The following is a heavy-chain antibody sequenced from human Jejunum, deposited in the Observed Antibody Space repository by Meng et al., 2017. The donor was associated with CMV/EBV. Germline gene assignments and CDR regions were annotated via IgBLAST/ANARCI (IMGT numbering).Heavy chain of an antibody. CDR2: IFFSGIT. Sequence: VSGGSISTTGSYWGWVLQPPGNGLEWIGNIFFSGITFSNPSLKSRVTISADTSTNQFSLKLSSVTVADTAMYYCARVKYGSTNWFDPWGQGTLVTVSS. V-gene: IGHV4-39*07. D-gene: IGHD3-10*01. J-gene: IGHJ5*02. CDR3: ARVKYGSTNWFDP. CDR1: GGSISTTGSY.